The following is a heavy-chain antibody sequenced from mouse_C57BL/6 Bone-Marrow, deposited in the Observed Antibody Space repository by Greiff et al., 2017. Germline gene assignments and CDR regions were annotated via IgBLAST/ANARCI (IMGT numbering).Heavy chain of an antibody. CDR3: ARGNWPGAMDY. V-gene: IGHV1-81*01. CDR1: GYTFTSYG. CDR2: IYPRSGNT. J-gene: IGHJ4*01. D-gene: IGHD4-1*02. Sequence: QVQLQQSGAELARPGASVKLSCKASGYTFTSYGISWVKQRTGQGLEWIGEIYPRSGNTYYNEKFKGKATLTADKSSSTAYMELRSLTSDDSAVYFCARGNWPGAMDYWGEGTSVTVSS.